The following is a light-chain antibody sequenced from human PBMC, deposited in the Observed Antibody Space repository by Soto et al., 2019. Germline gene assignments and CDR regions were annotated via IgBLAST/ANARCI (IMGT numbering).Light chain of an antibody. CDR1: QSVSSSD. CDR2: GAS. V-gene: IGKV3-20*01. J-gene: IGKJ4*01. CDR3: QHYRNSPLT. Sequence: VLTQSPCTLSVPPGERATLFCRAVQSVSSSDLAWYQQKPDQAPRLLIYGASSRATGIPDRFSGSGSGTDFTLTISSLEPEDVAVYYCQHYRNSPLTFGGGTKVDIK.